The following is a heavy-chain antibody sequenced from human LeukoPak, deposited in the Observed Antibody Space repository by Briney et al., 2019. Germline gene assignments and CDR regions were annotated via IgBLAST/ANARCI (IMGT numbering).Heavy chain of an antibody. V-gene: IGHV3-30*14. D-gene: IGHD2-2*01. CDR3: ARALAEYCSSTSCYPDAFDI. CDR2: ISYDGSNK. J-gene: IGHJ3*02. CDR1: GFTFSSYA. Sequence: SGGSLRLSCAASGFTFSSYAMHWVRQAPGKGLEWVAVISYDGSNKYYADSVKGRFTISRDNSKNTLYLQMNSLRAEDTAVYYCARALAEYCSSTSCYPDAFDIWGQGTMVTVSS.